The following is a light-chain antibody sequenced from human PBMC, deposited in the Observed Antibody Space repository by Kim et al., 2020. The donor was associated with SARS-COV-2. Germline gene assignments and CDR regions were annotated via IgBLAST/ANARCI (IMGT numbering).Light chain of an antibody. V-gene: IGKV2-28*01. Sequence: EAGCISCRVNQRRLQRNEQHFFAVYLQTPGQSQQVLICRGYNRDSGVPDMFSGSGSGTDLTLKISRVEAEYVRVYYCMQGLETPYIFGQGNEVE. CDR3: MQGLETPYI. CDR1: QRRLQRNEQHF. J-gene: IGKJ2*01. CDR2: RGY.